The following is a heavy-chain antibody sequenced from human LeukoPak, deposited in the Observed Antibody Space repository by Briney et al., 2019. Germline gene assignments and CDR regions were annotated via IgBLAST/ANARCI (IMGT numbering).Heavy chain of an antibody. V-gene: IGHV1-18*01. CDR3: ARARGGGSNPNLNDY. CDR1: GYTFTSYG. J-gene: IGHJ4*02. CDR2: ISAYNGNT. D-gene: IGHD2-15*01. Sequence: ASVKVSCKASGYTFTSYGISWVRQAPGQGLEWMGWISAYNGNTNYAQNLQGRVTMTTDTSTSTAYMELRSLRSDDTAVYYCARARGGGSNPNLNDYWGQGTLVTVSS.